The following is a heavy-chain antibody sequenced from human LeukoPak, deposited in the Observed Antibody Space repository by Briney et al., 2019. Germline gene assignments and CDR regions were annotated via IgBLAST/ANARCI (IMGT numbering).Heavy chain of an antibody. CDR2: VNSDGRST. J-gene: IGHJ4*02. V-gene: IGHV3-74*01. Sequence: GGSLRLSSAHPGFTFIRYWMHWVRPAPGKGVVWVSHVNSDGRSTIYGDFGKGRFTNSRDNVKNTVYLQMNSPRGEDTGVYYWARSSTQYSCGWYGRDYWGQGTLVTVS. CDR3: ARSSTQYSCGWYGRDY. CDR1: GFTFIRYW. D-gene: IGHD6-19*01.